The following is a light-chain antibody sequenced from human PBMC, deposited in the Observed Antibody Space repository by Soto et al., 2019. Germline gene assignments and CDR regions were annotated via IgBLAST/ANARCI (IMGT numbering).Light chain of an antibody. CDR3: QQYGSSPQT. J-gene: IGKJ1*01. V-gene: IGKV3-20*01. CDR2: NAS. CDR1: QSVSSSY. Sequence: EIVLTQSPGALSLSPGERATLSSRASQSVSSSYLAWYQHKPGQAPRLLIYNASNRASGIPDRFSGSGSGTDFSLTISGLEPEDFAVYYCQQYGSSPQTFGQGPGWKSN.